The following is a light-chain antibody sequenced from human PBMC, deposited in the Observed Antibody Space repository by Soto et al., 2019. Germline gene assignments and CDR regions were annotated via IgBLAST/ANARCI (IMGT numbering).Light chain of an antibody. CDR3: QQYGSSRT. V-gene: IGKV3-20*01. CDR2: GAS. Sequence: EIVLTQSPGTLSLSPGERATLSCRASQSVSSSYLAWYQQKPGQAPRLIIYGASSRATGIPDRFSGSGSGTDFTLTISRLEPEDFAVYYCQQYGSSRTFVQGTKVEIK. J-gene: IGKJ1*01. CDR1: QSVSSSY.